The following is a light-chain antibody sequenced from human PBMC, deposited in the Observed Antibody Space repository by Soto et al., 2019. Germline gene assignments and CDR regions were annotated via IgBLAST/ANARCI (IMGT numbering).Light chain of an antibody. V-gene: IGKV3-20*01. CDR1: QSVSSSY. CDR2: GAS. J-gene: IGKJ1*01. CDR3: XQYGSSPPGT. Sequence: EIVLTQSPGTLSLSPGERATLSCRASQSVSSSYLAWYQQKPGQAPRLLIYGASSRATGIPDRFSGSGSGXDFTLTISXLXXXXXXXXXCXQYGSSPPGTFGQGTKVEIK.